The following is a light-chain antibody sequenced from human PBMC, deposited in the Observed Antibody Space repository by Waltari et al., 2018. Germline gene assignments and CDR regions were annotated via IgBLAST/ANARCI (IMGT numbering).Light chain of an antibody. CDR3: ATWDDTLHVL. CDR2: SNN. V-gene: IGLV1-44*01. Sequence: HSVLTQPPSASGTPGQRVTISCSGSSSNIGSNTVNWYQHLPGTAPQLLIYSNNHRPACVPERFSGSKSGTSASLAISGLQSEDEADYYCATWDDTLHVLFGGGTKLTVL. J-gene: IGLJ2*01. CDR1: SSNIGSNT.